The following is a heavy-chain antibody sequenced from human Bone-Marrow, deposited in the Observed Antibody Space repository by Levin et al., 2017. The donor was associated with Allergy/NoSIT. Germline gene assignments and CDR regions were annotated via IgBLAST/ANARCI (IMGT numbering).Heavy chain of an antibody. CDR2: MFPGDSDT. J-gene: IGHJ4*02. V-gene: IGHV5-51*01. CDR1: GYSFTDYW. D-gene: IGHD3-3*01. CDR3: ERGGATIFGYFDS. Sequence: GESLKISCKGSGYSFTDYWIGWVRQMPGKGLEWMGIMFPGDSDTRYSPSFQGQVTISADKSISTAYLQWNSLKASDTAIYYCERGGATIFGYFDSWGQGTLVTVSS.